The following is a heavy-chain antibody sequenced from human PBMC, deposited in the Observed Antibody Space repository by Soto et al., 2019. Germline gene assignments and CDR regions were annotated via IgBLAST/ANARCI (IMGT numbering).Heavy chain of an antibody. Sequence: QVTLKESGPVLVKPTETLTLTCTVSGSSLSNARMGVSWIRQPPGKALEWLAHIFSNDEKSYSTSLKSRLTISKDTSKSQVVLTMTNMDPVDTTTYYCALQTLVRGYGDWFDPWGQGTLVTVSS. V-gene: IGHV2-26*01. CDR2: IFSNDEK. D-gene: IGHD3-10*01. CDR1: GSSLSNARMG. J-gene: IGHJ5*02. CDR3: ALQTLVRGYGDWFDP.